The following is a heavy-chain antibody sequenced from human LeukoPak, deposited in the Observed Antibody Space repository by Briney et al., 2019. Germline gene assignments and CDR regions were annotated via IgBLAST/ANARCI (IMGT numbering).Heavy chain of an antibody. Sequence: ASVKVSCKASGGTFSSYAISWVRQAPGQGLEWMGIINPSGGSANYAQKFQGRVTMTRDMSTSTVYMELSSLRSEDTAVYYCARHFRYSSGWYAGSYYFDYWGQGTLVTVSS. CDR3: ARHFRYSSGWYAGSYYFDY. CDR2: INPSGGSA. J-gene: IGHJ4*02. CDR1: GGTFSSYA. D-gene: IGHD6-19*01. V-gene: IGHV1-46*01.